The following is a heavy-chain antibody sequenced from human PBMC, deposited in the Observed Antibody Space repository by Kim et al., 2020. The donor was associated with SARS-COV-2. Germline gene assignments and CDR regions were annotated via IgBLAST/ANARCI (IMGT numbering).Heavy chain of an antibody. CDR1: GFTFSSYA. CDR3: AKDATYYYGSGSYNYFDY. D-gene: IGHD3-10*01. CDR2: IWYDGSNK. V-gene: IGHV3-33*06. J-gene: IGHJ4*02. Sequence: GGSLRLSCAASGFTFSSYAMHWVRQAPGKGLEWVAVIWYDGSNKYYADSVKGRFTISRDNSKNTLYLQMNSLRAEDTAVYYCAKDATYYYGSGSYNYFDYWGQGTLVTVSS.